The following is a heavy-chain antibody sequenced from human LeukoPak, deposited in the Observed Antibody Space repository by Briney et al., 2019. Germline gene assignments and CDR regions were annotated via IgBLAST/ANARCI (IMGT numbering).Heavy chain of an antibody. CDR1: GFTFSSYG. D-gene: IGHD2-15*01. CDR3: ARDLLGYCSGGSCYGVGY. V-gene: IGHV3-33*01. CDR2: IWYDGSNK. J-gene: IGHJ4*02. Sequence: GGSLRLSCAASGFTFSSYGMHWVRQAPGKGLEWVAVIWYDGSNKYYADSVKGRFTISRDNSKNTLYLQMNSLRAEDTAVYYCARDLLGYCSGGSCYGVGYWGQGTLVTVSS.